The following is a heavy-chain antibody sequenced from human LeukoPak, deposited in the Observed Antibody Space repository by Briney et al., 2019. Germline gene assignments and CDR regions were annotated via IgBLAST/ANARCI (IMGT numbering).Heavy chain of an antibody. CDR1: GFTVSKNN. D-gene: IGHD6-19*01. J-gene: IGHJ4*02. CDR3: ARGITSIAVGDY. CDR2: IYSSDNT. Sequence: GGPLRLSCAASGFTVSKNNISWLRQAPGKGLEWVSIIYSSDNTYYADSVKGRFTISRDNSKNTLFLQMNGLRAEDTAVYYCARGITSIAVGDYWGQGTLVTVSS. V-gene: IGHV3-53*01.